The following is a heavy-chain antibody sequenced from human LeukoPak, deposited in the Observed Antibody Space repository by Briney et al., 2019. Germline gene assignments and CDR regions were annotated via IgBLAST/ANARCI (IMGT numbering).Heavy chain of an antibody. Sequence: SETLSLTCAVYGGSFSDYYWSWIRQPPGKGLEWIGYIYYSGSTYYNPSLKSRVTISVDTSKNQFSLKLSSVTAADTAVYYCARGTISGWYSMYYYYGMDVWGQGTTVTVSS. D-gene: IGHD6-13*01. V-gene: IGHV4-34*01. CDR1: GGSFSDYY. J-gene: IGHJ6*02. CDR3: ARGTISGWYSMYYYYGMDV. CDR2: IYYSGST.